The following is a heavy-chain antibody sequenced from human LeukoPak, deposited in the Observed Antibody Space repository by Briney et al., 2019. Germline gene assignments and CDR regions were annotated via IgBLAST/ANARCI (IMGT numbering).Heavy chain of an antibody. J-gene: IGHJ6*03. V-gene: IGHV3-7*01. CDR2: IKKDGSEK. Sequence: PGGSLRLSCAASGFTFSSHSMSWVRQAPGKGLEWVANIKKDGSEKYYVDSVKGRFTISRDNAKNSLYLQMNSLRAEDTAVYYCASYYMDVWGKGTTVTVSS. CDR3: ASYYMDV. CDR1: GFTFSSHS.